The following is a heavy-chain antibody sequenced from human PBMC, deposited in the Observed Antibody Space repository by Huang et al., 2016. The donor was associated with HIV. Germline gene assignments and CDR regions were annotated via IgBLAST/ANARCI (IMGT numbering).Heavy chain of an antibody. CDR3: AKPIIEPRFGERAPYYFDY. J-gene: IGHJ4*02. CDR1: GFTFRNYA. Sequence: EVHLLESGGGLVQPGGSLRLSCAASGFTFRNYALTWVRQGPGRWRDGVSLISGSGSNKYYADPVKGRVIISRDNSKITLYLQMNSLRGEDSAVYYCAKPIIEPRFGERAPYYFDYWGQGTLATVSS. V-gene: IGHV3-23*01. CDR2: ISGSGSNK. D-gene: IGHD3-10*01.